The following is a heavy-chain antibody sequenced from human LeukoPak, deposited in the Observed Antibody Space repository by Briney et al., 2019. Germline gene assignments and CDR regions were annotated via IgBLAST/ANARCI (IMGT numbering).Heavy chain of an antibody. CDR1: GGSISSYY. D-gene: IGHD3-10*01. V-gene: IGHV4-59*01. CDR3: ASGVNGSGRTDY. J-gene: IGHJ4*02. CDR2: IYYSGST. Sequence: ASETLSLTCTVSGGSISSYYWSWIRQPPGKGLEWIGYIYYSGSTNYNPSLKSRVTISVDTSKNQFSPKLSSVTAADTAVYYCASGVNGSGRTDYWGQGTLVTVSS.